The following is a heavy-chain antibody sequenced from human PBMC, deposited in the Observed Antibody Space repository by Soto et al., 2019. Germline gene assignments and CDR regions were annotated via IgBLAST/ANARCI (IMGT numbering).Heavy chain of an antibody. CDR2: IYSSGST. CDR1: GGSISGYY. Sequence: SETLSLTCTVSGGSISGYYWSWIRQPPGKGLQWIGYIYSSGSTNYNPSLKSRVTISVDTSKNQFSLNLSSVTAADTAVYHCARQRRDFDYWGQGSLVTVSS. V-gene: IGHV4-59*08. CDR3: ARQRRDFDY. J-gene: IGHJ4*02.